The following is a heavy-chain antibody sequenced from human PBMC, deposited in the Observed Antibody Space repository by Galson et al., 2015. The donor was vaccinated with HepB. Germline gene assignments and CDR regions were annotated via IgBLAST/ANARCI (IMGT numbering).Heavy chain of an antibody. Sequence: SLRLSCAASGFTFSGSAIHWVRQTSGKGLEWVGRIRSKASNYATAYSASVKGRFTIFRDDSKNTAYLQMDSLKVEDTAVYYCTSGLIAMGDTNIDYWGQGTLVTVSS. V-gene: IGHV3-73*01. J-gene: IGHJ4*02. CDR3: TSGLIAMGDTNIDY. CDR2: IRSKASNYAT. D-gene: IGHD6-19*01. CDR1: GFTFSGSA.